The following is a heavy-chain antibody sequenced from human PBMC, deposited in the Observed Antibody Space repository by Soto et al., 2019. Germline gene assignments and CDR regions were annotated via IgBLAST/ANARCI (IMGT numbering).Heavy chain of an antibody. CDR3: ARRFDNGGPDY. D-gene: IGHD2-8*01. Sequence: SETLSLTCTVSGVSITSSSSDYWGWIRQPPGKGLEWIGSIYYSGTTYYNPSLKSRVTIFVDTSKKQFPLKLSSLTAADTAVYYGARRFDNGGPDYWGQGTLVTASS. CDR1: GVSITSSSSDY. V-gene: IGHV4-39*01. CDR2: IYYSGTT. J-gene: IGHJ4*01.